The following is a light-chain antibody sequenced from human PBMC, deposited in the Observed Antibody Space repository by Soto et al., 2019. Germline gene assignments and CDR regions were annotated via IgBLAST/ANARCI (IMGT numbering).Light chain of an antibody. CDR1: QDINND. J-gene: IGKJ4*01. V-gene: IGKV1-33*01. CDR2: DTS. Sequence: DLQMTQSPSSLSASVGDRVTITCQASQDINNDLNWYQQKPGKAPNLLIYDTSKMEAGVPSRFSGSGSGTDFSFTISSLQPEDIATYYCQQAGNLPTFGGGTKVEIK. CDR3: QQAGNLPT.